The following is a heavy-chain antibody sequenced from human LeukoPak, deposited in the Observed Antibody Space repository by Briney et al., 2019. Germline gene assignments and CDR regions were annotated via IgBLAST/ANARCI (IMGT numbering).Heavy chain of an antibody. J-gene: IGHJ6*03. Sequence: PSETLSLTCSVSGVSISTGGYYWSWIRQPGGKGLEWIGRVYTSGSTNYNPSLKSRVTISADKSKNQFSLKLTSVTAADTAVYFCANSYYYMDVWGKGTTVTVSS. CDR2: VYTSGST. CDR1: GVSISTGGYY. CDR3: ANSYYYMDV. V-gene: IGHV4-61*02.